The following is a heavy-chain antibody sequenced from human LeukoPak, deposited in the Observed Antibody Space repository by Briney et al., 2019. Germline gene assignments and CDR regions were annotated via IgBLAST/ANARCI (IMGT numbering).Heavy chain of an antibody. CDR1: GGSISSGNYY. D-gene: IGHD3-22*01. Sequence: PSETLSLTCTVSGGSISSGNYYWTWIRQPAGKGLELIGRIYTSGSTSYNPSLKSRVTISVDTSKNQFSLKLSSVTAADTAVYYCASGVVVITTRPFDYWGQGTLVTVSS. J-gene: IGHJ4*02. V-gene: IGHV4-61*02. CDR3: ASGVVVITTRPFDY. CDR2: IYTSGST.